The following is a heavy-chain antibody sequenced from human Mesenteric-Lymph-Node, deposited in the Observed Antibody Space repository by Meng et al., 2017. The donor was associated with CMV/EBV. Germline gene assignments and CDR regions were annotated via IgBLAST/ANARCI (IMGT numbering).Heavy chain of an antibody. Sequence: ETLSLTCAVYSGSFSGYYWSWIRQPPGKGLEWIGEINHSGSTNYNPSLKSRVTISVDTSKNQFSLKLSSVTAADTAVYYCARGRFDPWGQGTLVTVSS. CDR3: ARGRFDP. V-gene: IGHV4-34*01. CDR2: INHSGST. CDR1: SGSFSGYY. J-gene: IGHJ5*02.